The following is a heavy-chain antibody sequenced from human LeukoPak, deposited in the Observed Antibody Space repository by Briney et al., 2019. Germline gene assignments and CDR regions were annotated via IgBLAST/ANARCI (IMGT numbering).Heavy chain of an antibody. CDR3: ARAAAGTRGLYYYYYMDV. D-gene: IGHD6-13*01. Sequence: GGSLRLSCAASGFTFSSYWMSWVRQAPGKGLEWVANIKQDGSEKYYVDSVKGRFTISRDNAKNSLYLQMNSLRAEDTAVYYCARAAAGTRGLYYYYYMDVWGKGTTVTISS. J-gene: IGHJ6*03. CDR1: GFTFSSYW. CDR2: IKQDGSEK. V-gene: IGHV3-7*01.